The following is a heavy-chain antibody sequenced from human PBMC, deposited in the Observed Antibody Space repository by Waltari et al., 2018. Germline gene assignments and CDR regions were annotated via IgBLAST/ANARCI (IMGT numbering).Heavy chain of an antibody. V-gene: IGHV4-59*11. CDR3: ARGDGYNDGGDAFDI. J-gene: IGHJ3*02. CDR2: IYYSGST. CDR1: GGSISSHY. Sequence: QVQLQESGPGLVKPSETLSLTCTVSGGSISSHYWSWIRPPPGKGLEWIGYIYYSGSTNYNPSLKSRVTISVDTSKNQFSLKLSSVTAADTAVYYCARGDGYNDGGDAFDIWGQGTMVTVSS. D-gene: IGHD5-12*01.